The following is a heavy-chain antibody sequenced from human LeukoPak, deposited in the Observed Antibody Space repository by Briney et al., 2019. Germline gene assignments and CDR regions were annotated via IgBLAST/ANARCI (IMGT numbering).Heavy chain of an antibody. CDR3: AREISARYNWIDGDAFDI. D-gene: IGHD1-1*01. CDR1: GYTFTSYA. V-gene: IGHV1-3*01. J-gene: IGHJ3*02. Sequence: ASVKVSCKASGYTFTSYAMHWVRQAPGQRLEWMGWINAGNGNTKYSQKFQGRVTITRDTSASTAYMELSSLRSEDTAVYYCAREISARYNWIDGDAFDIWGQGTMVTVSS. CDR2: INAGNGNT.